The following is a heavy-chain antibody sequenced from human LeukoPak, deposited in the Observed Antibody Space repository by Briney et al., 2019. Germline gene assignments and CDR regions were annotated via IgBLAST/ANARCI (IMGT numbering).Heavy chain of an antibody. J-gene: IGHJ4*02. D-gene: IGHD3-9*01. CDR3: AKEGGIVPGYYATLFDY. Sequence: PGRCLRPSRAAAGFTFSSSGMDWVSQAARRGLGWVAVISYEGSNKYYADSVKGRFTISRDNSKHTLHLQRNSLRAEDTAVYYCAKEGGIVPGYYATLFDYWGQGTLVSASS. CDR1: GFTFSSSG. CDR2: ISYEGSNK. V-gene: IGHV3-30*18.